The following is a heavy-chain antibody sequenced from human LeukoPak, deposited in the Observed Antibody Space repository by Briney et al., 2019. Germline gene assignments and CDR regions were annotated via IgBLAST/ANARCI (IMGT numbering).Heavy chain of an antibody. Sequence: GGSLRLSCAASGFTFSIYAMSWVRQAPGKGLDWVSTIIGSGGNTYYAGSVKGRFTISRDNSKNTLYLQMNSLRADDTALYYCAKATTRGAAPTYYYYGMDVWGHGTTVIVSS. CDR3: AKATTRGAAPTYYYYGMDV. J-gene: IGHJ6*02. V-gene: IGHV3-23*01. D-gene: IGHD1-1*01. CDR1: GFTFSIYA. CDR2: IIGSGGNT.